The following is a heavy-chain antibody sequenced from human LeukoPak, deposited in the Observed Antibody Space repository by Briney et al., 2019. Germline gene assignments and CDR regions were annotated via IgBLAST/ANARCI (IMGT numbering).Heavy chain of an antibody. V-gene: IGHV3-30-3*01. CDR1: GFTFRSYA. CDR3: ARPEGLSSSSHFHH. CDR2: VSLHGTNK. D-gene: IGHD6-13*01. J-gene: IGHJ1*01. Sequence: PGGSLRLSCAASGFTFRSYALHWVPQAPSQALEGVAVVSLHGTNKYYADSVPGRFTISRDNSQNTTYLQMNSLRVEDTAVYYCARPEGLSSSSHFHHWGQGTLVTVSS.